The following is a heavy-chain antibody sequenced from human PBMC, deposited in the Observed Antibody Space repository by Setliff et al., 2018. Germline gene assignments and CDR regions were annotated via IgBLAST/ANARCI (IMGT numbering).Heavy chain of an antibody. CDR3: ARGRDPAYYYDSGGYYWDY. J-gene: IGHJ4*02. V-gene: IGHV1-18*04. CDR2: ISPYNGKT. Sequence: ASVKVSCKASGYSFIDYYIHWVRQAPGQGLEWMGWISPYNGKTNHAQNLQGRVAMTTDTSTSTAYMELRSLRSDDTAVYYCARGRDPAYYYDSGGYYWDYWGQGTLVTVSS. D-gene: IGHD3-22*01. CDR1: GYSFIDYY.